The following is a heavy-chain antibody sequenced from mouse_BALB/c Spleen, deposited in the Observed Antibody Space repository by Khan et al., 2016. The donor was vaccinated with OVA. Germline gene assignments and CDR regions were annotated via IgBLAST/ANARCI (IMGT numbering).Heavy chain of an antibody. D-gene: IGHD6-1*01. V-gene: IGHV2-3*01. Sequence: QVQLKESGPGLVAPSQSLSITCTVSGFSLTSYGVNWVRQPPGKGLEWLGVIWGDGSMNYHSALISRLSNTKDNSKSQVFLKLNSLQTDDTATYYCAGFEASYYAMYYWGQGTSVTVSS. CDR1: GFSLTSYG. CDR3: AGFEASYYAMYY. CDR2: IWGDGSM. J-gene: IGHJ4*01.